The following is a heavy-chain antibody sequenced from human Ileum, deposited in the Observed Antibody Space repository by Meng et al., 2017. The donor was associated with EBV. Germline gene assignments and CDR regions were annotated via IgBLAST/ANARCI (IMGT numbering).Heavy chain of an antibody. CDR1: VCFIYGRSCY. V-gene: IGHV4-39*01. CDR2: LHYSGGT. J-gene: IGHJ5*01. CDR3: ARQGLLSTSGWIDS. Sequence: RAPAPVELKPPCPCIFTGTVAVCFIYGRSCYCCCIRQRPGDGLECVGSLHYSGGTYYNPSLKSRQTIAADTSKNQFSLRLSSVTAADTAVYYCARQGLLSTSGWIDSCWQGALVTVSS. D-gene: IGHD2-15*01.